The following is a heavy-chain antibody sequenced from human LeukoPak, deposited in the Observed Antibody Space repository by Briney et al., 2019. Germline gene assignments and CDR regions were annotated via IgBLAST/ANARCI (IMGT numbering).Heavy chain of an antibody. D-gene: IGHD2-15*01. CDR3: ARGVVLRKGFVYNWFDP. V-gene: IGHV4-34*01. Sequence: SETLSLTCTVSGGSISSYYWSWIRQPPGKGLEWIGEINHSGSTNYNPSLKSRVTISVDTSKNQFSLKLSSVTAADTAVYYCARGVVLRKGFVYNWFDPWGQETLVTVSS. CDR2: INHSGST. J-gene: IGHJ5*02. CDR1: GGSISSYY.